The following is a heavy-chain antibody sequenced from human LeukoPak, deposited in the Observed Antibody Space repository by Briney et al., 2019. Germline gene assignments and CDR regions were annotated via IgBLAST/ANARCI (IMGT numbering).Heavy chain of an antibody. CDR3: ARGTGTTNFDY. J-gene: IGHJ4*02. Sequence: PSETLSLTCTVSGGSVSSGSYYWSWIRQPPGKDLEWIGRIYPSGSTIYPSGTTHYNPSLKSRVTISVDTSKNQFSLKVDSVTAADAAVYFCARGTGTTNFDYWGQGTLVTVSS. D-gene: IGHD1-1*01. CDR1: GGSVSSGSYY. CDR2: IYPSGSTIYPSGTT. V-gene: IGHV4-61*02.